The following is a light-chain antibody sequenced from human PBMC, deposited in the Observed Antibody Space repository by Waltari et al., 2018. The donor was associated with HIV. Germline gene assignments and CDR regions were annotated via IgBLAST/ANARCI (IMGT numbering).Light chain of an antibody. V-gene: IGKV1-33*01. Sequence: DIQITQSPFSLSASVGARVTITCQASQDISNYFNWYQQKPGKAPKLLIYDASNLEKGVPSRFSGSGSGTVFTLTISSLQPEDIATYYCQQYDYLPRTFGGGTKVEIK. CDR2: DAS. CDR1: QDISNY. CDR3: QQYDYLPRT. J-gene: IGKJ4*02.